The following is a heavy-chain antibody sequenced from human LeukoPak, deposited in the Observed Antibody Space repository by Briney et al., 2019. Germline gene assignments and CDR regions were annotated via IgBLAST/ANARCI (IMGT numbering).Heavy chain of an antibody. CDR1: GFTFSSYE. Sequence: GGSLRLSCAASGFTFSSYEMNWVRQAPGKGLDWASYISSSGSTIYYADSVKGRFTISRDNAKNPLYLQMNRLRAEDTAVYYCAREGGRGSFFDYWGQGTLVTVSS. V-gene: IGHV3-48*03. J-gene: IGHJ4*02. CDR3: AREGGRGSFFDY. D-gene: IGHD1-26*01. CDR2: ISSSGSTI.